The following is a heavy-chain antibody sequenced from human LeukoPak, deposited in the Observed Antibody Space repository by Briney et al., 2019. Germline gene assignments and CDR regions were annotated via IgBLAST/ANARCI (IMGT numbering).Heavy chain of an antibody. D-gene: IGHD6-19*01. CDR2: ISSNGGST. J-gene: IGHJ4*02. V-gene: IGHV3-64*01. CDR3: ARDSSSRPFDY. CDR1: GFTFSDYG. Sequence: GGSLRLSCAASGFTFSDYGMHWVRQAPGKRLEYVSTISSNGGSTYYANSVKGRFTVSRDNSKNTLYLQMGSLRAEDMAVYYCARDSSSRPFDYWGQGTLVTVSS.